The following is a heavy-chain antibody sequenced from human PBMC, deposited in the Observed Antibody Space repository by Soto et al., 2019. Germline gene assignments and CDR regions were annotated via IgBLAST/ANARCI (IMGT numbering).Heavy chain of an antibody. J-gene: IGHJ3*01. Sequence: EVQLVESGGGLVQPGGSLRLSCAVSEFTVYNYMSWVRQAPGKGLEWVSTIYSGGSTYYADSVKGRFTISRDTSKNTLYLQMNSLRPEDTALYYCAREYCSAGTCYSLYWGQGTMVTVSS. V-gene: IGHV3-66*01. CDR2: IYSGGST. CDR1: EFTVYNY. D-gene: IGHD2-15*01. CDR3: AREYCSAGTCYSLY.